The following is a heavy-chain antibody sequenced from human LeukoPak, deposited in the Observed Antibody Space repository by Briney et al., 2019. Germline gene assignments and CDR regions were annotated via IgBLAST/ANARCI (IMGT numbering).Heavy chain of an antibody. J-gene: IGHJ4*02. CDR1: GYTFTSYG. Sequence: GASVKVSCKASGYTFTSYGISWVRQAPGQGLEWMGWISAYNGNTNYAQKLQGRVTMTTDTSTSTAYMELRSLRSDDTAVYYCARAPPIVVVPAAALGYWGQGTLVTVSS. D-gene: IGHD2-2*01. V-gene: IGHV1-18*01. CDR2: ISAYNGNT. CDR3: ARAPPIVVVPAAALGY.